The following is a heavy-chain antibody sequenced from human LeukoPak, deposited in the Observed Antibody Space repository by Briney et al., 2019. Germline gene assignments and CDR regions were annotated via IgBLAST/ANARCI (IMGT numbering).Heavy chain of an antibody. D-gene: IGHD6-19*01. CDR1: GDSITSDY. CDR3: ARQSRGWYVGY. V-gene: IGHV4-59*01. CDR2: IFYSGDT. J-gene: IGHJ4*02. Sequence: PSETLSLTCTVSGDSITSDYWSWIRQPPGKALEWIGYIFYSGDTNYNPSLRGRVTISIDPSQSHFSLNLTSVTAADTAVYYCARQSRGWYVGYWGQGILVTVSS.